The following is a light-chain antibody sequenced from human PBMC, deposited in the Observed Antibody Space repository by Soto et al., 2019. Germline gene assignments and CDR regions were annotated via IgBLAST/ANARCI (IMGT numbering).Light chain of an antibody. CDR3: QQYNVWPIT. Sequence: EKVMTQSPATLSVSPGERATLSCRVRQIIVNFLAWYQQKPGQAPRLLIYGASTRATGVPARFSGGGSGTEFTLTITSLHSEDFAVYYCQQYNVWPITFGQGTRLEIK. CDR2: GAS. V-gene: IGKV3-15*01. CDR1: QIIVNF. J-gene: IGKJ5*01.